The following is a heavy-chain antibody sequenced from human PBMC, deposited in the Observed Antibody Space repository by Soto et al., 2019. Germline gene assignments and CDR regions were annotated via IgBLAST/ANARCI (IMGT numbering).Heavy chain of an antibody. Sequence: PSETLSLTCTVSGGSISSSSYYWGWIRQPPGKGLEWIGSIYYSGSTYYNPSLKSRVTISVDTSKNQFSLKLSSVTAADTAVYYCARLDVERFLEWYPFSYYFDYWGQGTLVTVSS. V-gene: IGHV4-39*01. CDR2: IYYSGST. CDR1: GGSISSSSYY. D-gene: IGHD3-3*01. J-gene: IGHJ4*02. CDR3: ARLDVERFLEWYPFSYYFDY.